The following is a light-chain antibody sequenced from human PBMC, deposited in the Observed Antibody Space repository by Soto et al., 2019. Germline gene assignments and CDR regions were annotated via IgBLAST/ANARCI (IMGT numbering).Light chain of an antibody. CDR2: AAS. J-gene: IGKJ4*01. CDR1: QGIASW. Sequence: DIQMTPSPSSVSASVGGRVTITGLARQGIASWLAWYQQKPGKAPKLLIYAASSLQSGVPSRFSRSGSGTDFTLTINNLQPEDFAKYYCQKANSFTLTFGGGTKVEIK. V-gene: IGKV1D-12*01. CDR3: QKANSFTLT.